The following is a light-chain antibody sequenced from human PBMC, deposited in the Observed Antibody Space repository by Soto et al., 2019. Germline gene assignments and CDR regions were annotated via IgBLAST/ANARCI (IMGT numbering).Light chain of an antibody. Sequence: EIVMTQSPATLSVSPGERATLSCRASQSVSSNLAWYQQKPGQAPRLLIYGASTRATGIPARFSGSGSGTDFTLTIRSLQSEDFAVYYCQQYNAWPRGTFGQGTRLEIK. J-gene: IGKJ5*01. CDR1: QSVSSN. CDR2: GAS. CDR3: QQYNAWPRGT. V-gene: IGKV3-15*01.